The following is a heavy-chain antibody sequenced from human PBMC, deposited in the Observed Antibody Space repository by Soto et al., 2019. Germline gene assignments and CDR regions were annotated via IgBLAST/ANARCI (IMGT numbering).Heavy chain of an antibody. J-gene: IGHJ4*02. CDR3: ASAAACFDY. CDR1: GFTFSSYS. V-gene: IGHV3-21*01. CDR2: ISSSSSYI. D-gene: IGHD6-13*01. Sequence: EVQLVESVGGLVKPGGSMRLSCAASGFTFSSYSMNWVRQAPGKGLEWVSSISSSSSYIYYADSVKGRFTISRDNAKNSLYLQMNSLRAEDTAVYYCASAAACFDYWGQGTLVTVSS.